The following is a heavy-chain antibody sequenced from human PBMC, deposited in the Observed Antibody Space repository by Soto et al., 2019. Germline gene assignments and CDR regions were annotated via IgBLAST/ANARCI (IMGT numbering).Heavy chain of an antibody. CDR3: ARGFGQVEQHAVGY. V-gene: IGHV4-34*01. CDR2: INHSGST. Sequence: PSETLSLTCAVYGGSFSGYYWSWIRQPPGKGLEWIGEINHSGSTNYNPSLKSRVTISVDTSKNQFSLKLSSVTAADTAVYYCARGFGQVEQHAVGYWGQGTLVTVSS. J-gene: IGHJ4*02. D-gene: IGHD6-13*01. CDR1: GGSFSGYY.